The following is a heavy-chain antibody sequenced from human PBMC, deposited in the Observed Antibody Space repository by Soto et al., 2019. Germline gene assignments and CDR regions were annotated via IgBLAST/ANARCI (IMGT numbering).Heavy chain of an antibody. D-gene: IGHD3-22*01. V-gene: IGHV3-23*01. CDR3: AKDRWGYYYDSSGYYLGYFDY. CDR2: ISGSGGST. CDR1: GFTFSSYA. J-gene: IGHJ4*02. Sequence: GGSLRLSCAASGFTFSSYAMSWVRQAPGKGLEWVSAISGSGGSTYYADSVKGRFTISRDNSKNTLYLQMNSLRAEDTAVYYCAKDRWGYYYDSSGYYLGYFDYWGQGTLVTVSS.